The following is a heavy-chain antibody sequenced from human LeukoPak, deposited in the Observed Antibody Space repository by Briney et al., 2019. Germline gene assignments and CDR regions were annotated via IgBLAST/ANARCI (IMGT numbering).Heavy chain of an antibody. CDR3: ARLGATSGWYYFDY. V-gene: IGHV3-48*03. CDR1: GFTFSSYE. J-gene: IGHJ4*02. CDR2: ITSSGSTI. Sequence: PGGSLRLSCAASGFTFSSYEMSWGRQAPGKGLEWVSYITSSGSTIYYADSVEGRFTISRDNAKNSLYLQMNGLRAEDTAIYYCARLGATSGWYYFDYWGQGTLVTVSS. D-gene: IGHD6-19*01.